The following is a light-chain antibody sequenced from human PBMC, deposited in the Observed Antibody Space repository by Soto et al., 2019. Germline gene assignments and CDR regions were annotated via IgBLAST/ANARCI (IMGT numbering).Light chain of an antibody. CDR3: SSYTNNYPVI. CDR1: SSDVGGYNF. V-gene: IGLV2-14*03. J-gene: IGLJ2*01. CDR2: DVS. Sequence: QSALTQPASVSGSPGQSITISCTGTSSDVGGYNFVSWYQHHPGKAPKVIIYDVSNRPSGVSSRFSGSKSGNTASLTISGLRAEDEADYYCSSYTNNYPVIFGGGTKLTVL.